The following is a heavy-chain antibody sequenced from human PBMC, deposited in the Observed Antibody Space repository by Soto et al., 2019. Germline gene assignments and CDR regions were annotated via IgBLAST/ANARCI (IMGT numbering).Heavy chain of an antibody. CDR3: AKDLVTLPR. J-gene: IGHJ4*02. Sequence: GGSLRLSCAASGFTFSDYAMTWVRQAPVKGLEWVSAISGSGASSYYADSVRGRFSISRDNSKNTLFLQMNSLRAEDTAVYYCAKDLVTLPRWGQGALVTVSS. CDR2: ISGSGASS. CDR1: GFTFSDYA. V-gene: IGHV3-23*01. D-gene: IGHD2-8*02.